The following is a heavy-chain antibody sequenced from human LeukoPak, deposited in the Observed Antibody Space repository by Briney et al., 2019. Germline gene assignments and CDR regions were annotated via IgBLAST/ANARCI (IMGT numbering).Heavy chain of an antibody. V-gene: IGHV3-53*01. CDR1: GFTFSDYY. CDR2: IYGGGNI. J-gene: IGHJ4*02. D-gene: IGHD5-24*01. Sequence: GSLRLSCAASGFTFSDYYMTWIRQAPGKGLEWVSVIYGGGNIYYADSVKGRFTISRDNSKNTLYLQMNSLRAEDTAVYYCARGAGYNYPYYFDYWGQGTLVTVSS. CDR3: ARGAGYNYPYYFDY.